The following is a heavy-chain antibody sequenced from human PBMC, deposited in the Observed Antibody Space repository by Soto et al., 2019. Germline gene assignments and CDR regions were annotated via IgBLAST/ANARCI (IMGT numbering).Heavy chain of an antibody. J-gene: IGHJ6*02. CDR3: ARDRRGYCSSTSCYHYYYYGMDV. CDR1: GDSVSSNSAA. Sequence: PSQTLSLTCVISGDSVSSNSAAWNWIRQSPSRGLEWLGRTYYRSKWYNDYAVSVKSRITINPDTSKNQFSLQLNSVTPEDTAVYYCARDRRGYCSSTSCYHYYYYGMDVWGQGTTVTVSS. V-gene: IGHV6-1*01. CDR2: TYYRSKWYN. D-gene: IGHD2-2*01.